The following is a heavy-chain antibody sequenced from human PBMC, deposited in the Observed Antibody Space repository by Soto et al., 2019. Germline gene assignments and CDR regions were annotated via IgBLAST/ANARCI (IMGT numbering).Heavy chain of an antibody. Sequence: PSETLSLTCTVSGGSISGFFWSWIRQPPGRGLEWIGYIYFRGTTNYNPPLQSRVTMSVDTSKNQFSLKLTSVTAADTAVYYCAGGPGLNSGYDYELDYWGQGTLVTVSS. D-gene: IGHD5-12*01. CDR1: GGSISGFF. V-gene: IGHV4-59*12. J-gene: IGHJ4*02. CDR2: IYFRGTT. CDR3: AGGPGLNSGYDYELDY.